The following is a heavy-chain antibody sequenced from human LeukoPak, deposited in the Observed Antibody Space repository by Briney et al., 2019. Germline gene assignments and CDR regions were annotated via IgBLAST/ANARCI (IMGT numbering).Heavy chain of an antibody. J-gene: IGHJ3*01. D-gene: IGHD3-16*01. Sequence: PGGSLRLSCAASGFTFSNYAMTWVRQAPGKGLEWVSAISGSGGDTYYADSMKGRFTISRDNSKNTLFLQMNSLRAEDTALYYCARDDYDYLVEVVLNVWGQGTMVTVSS. CDR3: ARDDYDYLVEVVLNV. CDR2: ISGSGGDT. CDR1: GFTFSNYA. V-gene: IGHV3-23*01.